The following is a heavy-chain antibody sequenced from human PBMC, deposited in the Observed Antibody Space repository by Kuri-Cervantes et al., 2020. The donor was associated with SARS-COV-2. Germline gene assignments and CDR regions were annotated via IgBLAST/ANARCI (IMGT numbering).Heavy chain of an antibody. CDR3: ARDTAMVSGQFDP. D-gene: IGHD5-18*01. J-gene: IGHJ5*02. CDR2: ISGSGDST. CDR1: GFTFSSYA. V-gene: IGHV3-23*01. Sequence: GGSLRLSCAASGFTFSSYAMSWVRQAPGKGLEWVSVISGSGDSTYYADSVKGRFTISRDNSKNTLYLQMNSLRAEDTAVYYCARDTAMVSGQFDPWGQGTLVTVSS.